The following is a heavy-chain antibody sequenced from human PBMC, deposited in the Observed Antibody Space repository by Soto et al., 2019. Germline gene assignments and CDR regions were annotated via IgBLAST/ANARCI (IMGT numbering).Heavy chain of an antibody. J-gene: IGHJ6*02. D-gene: IGHD1-1*01. V-gene: IGHV3-21*01. CDR3: ATGSPEWLERYGMDV. Sequence: EVQRVESGGGLVKPGGSLRLSCAASGFTFSSYSMNWVRQAPGKGLEWVSSISSSSSYIYYADSVKGRFTISRDNAKNSLYLQMNSLRAEDTAVYYCATGSPEWLERYGMDVWGQGTTVTVSS. CDR2: ISSSSSYI. CDR1: GFTFSSYS.